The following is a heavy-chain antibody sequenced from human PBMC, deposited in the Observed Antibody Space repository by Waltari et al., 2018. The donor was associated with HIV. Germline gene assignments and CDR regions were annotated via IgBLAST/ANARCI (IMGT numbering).Heavy chain of an antibody. CDR3: ARGPHTSIFGVVKYFQP. J-gene: IGHJ1*01. Sequence: QQWGTGLLMPSETLSLTCAVYDGGSFRAYYWSWIRHSSGSGLEWIGEIDHSGGTNYNPSLKSRVTISVDTSKNQFSMKLTSVTAADTGLYYCARGPHTSIFGVVKYFQPWGQGTLVTVSS. V-gene: IGHV4-34*02. CDR2: IDHSGGT. D-gene: IGHD3-3*01. CDR1: DGGSFRAYY.